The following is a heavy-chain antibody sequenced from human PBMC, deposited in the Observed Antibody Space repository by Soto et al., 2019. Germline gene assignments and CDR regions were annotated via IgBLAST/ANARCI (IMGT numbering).Heavy chain of an antibody. V-gene: IGHV3-30*02. J-gene: IGHJ4*02. CDR3: AKDRRKVVLAAPLDY. CDR2: IWYDGSNK. D-gene: IGHD2-15*01. CDR1: GFTFSSYG. Sequence: PGGSLRLSCAASGFTFSSYGMHWVRQAPGKGLEWVSVIWYDGSNKYYADSVKGRFTISRDNSKNTLYLQMNSLRAEDTAVYYCAKDRRKVVLAAPLDYRGQGTLVTVSS.